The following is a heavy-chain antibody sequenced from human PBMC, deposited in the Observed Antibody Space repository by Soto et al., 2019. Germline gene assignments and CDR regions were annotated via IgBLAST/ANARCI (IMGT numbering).Heavy chain of an antibody. CDR1: GFAFSTSW. J-gene: IGHJ5*02. CDR3: ARDPTPGTNH. CDR2: IKEDGSEK. D-gene: IGHD1-1*01. V-gene: IGHV3-7*01. Sequence: GGSLRLSCAASGFAFSTSWMSWVRQAPGEGLEWLANIKEDGSEKSYVDSVKGRFTISRDNAKNSLYLQMNSLRAEDTAVYYCARDPTPGTNHWCQGTLVTVSS.